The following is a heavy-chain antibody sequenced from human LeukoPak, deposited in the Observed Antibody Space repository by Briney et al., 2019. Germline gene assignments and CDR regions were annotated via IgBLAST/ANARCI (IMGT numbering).Heavy chain of an antibody. CDR3: ARSRYGGATNP. CDR2: MNHNSGHT. CDR1: VYSGTIYG. J-gene: IGHJ5*02. D-gene: IGHD1-26*01. V-gene: IGHV1-8*01. Sequence: ASVKLSFKGSVYSGTIYGINWGRQATGQGLEWMGWMNHNSGHTGYAQKSQGTVTMTSNTSISTAYMELSSLRSEATAVYYCARSRYGGATNPWGQGTLVTVSS.